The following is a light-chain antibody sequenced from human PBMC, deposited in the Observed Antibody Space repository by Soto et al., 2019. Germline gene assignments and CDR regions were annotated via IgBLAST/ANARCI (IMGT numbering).Light chain of an antibody. J-gene: IGKJ3*01. CDR3: QQRSNWPPFS. CDR2: DAS. CDR1: QSIGSY. V-gene: IGKV3-11*01. Sequence: ELVLTQSPATLSLSLGERATLSCRASQSIGSYLAWYQHKLGQPPRLLIYDASNRATGIPVRFSGSGSGTDFTLTISRLEREDFAVYYCQQRSNWPPFSLGPGPKVHIK.